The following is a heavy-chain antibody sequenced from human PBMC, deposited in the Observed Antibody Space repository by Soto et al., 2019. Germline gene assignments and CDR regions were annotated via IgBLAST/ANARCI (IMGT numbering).Heavy chain of an antibody. J-gene: IGHJ4*02. CDR2: IYYSGST. V-gene: IGHV4-59*12. Sequence: SETLSLTCTVSGGSIISYYWSWILQPPGKGLEWIGYIYYSGSTNYNPSLKSRVTISVDTSKNQFSLKLSSVTAADTAVYYCATEIDCSGGSCYFQWGQGTLVTVSS. CDR3: ATEIDCSGGSCYFQ. CDR1: GGSIISYY. D-gene: IGHD2-15*01.